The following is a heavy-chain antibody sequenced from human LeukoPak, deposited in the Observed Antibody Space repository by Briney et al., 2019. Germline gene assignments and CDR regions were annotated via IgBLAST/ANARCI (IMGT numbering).Heavy chain of an antibody. Sequence: PGGSLRLSCAASGFTFSSYAMTWVRQAPGKGLEWVSIIGGSGDSIYYADSVKGRFTISRDNSKNTLYLQMSSLRAEDTAVYYCAKDQEYGSSCCDYWGQGTLVTVSS. J-gene: IGHJ4*02. V-gene: IGHV3-23*01. CDR3: AKDQEYGSSCCDY. CDR2: IGGSGDSI. CDR1: GFTFSSYA. D-gene: IGHD6-13*01.